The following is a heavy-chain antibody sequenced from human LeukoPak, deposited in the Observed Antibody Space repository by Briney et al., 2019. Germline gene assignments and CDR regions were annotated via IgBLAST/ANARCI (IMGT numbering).Heavy chain of an antibody. D-gene: IGHD3-22*01. CDR3: ARAHIANYYDNSIYFDY. CDR1: GFTFSSYS. Sequence: GGSLRLSCAASGFTFSSYSMNWVRQAPGKGLEWVSSISSSSSYIYYADSVKGRFIISRDNAKNSLYLQMNSLRAEDTAVYYCARAHIANYYDNSIYFDYWGQGTLVTVSS. CDR2: ISSSSSYI. J-gene: IGHJ4*02. V-gene: IGHV3-21*01.